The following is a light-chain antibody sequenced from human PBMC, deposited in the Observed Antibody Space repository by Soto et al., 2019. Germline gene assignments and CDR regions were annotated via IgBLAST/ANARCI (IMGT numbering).Light chain of an antibody. Sequence: QSALTQPPSASGSPGQSVTISCTGTSSDVGGYNYVSWYQHHPGKAPKLIIYEVTKRPSGVPDRFSGSKSGNSASLTVSGLQAEDEADYFCSSYAGTTTWVFGGGTKLTVL. V-gene: IGLV2-8*01. CDR1: SSDVGGYNY. CDR3: SSYAGTTTWV. CDR2: EVT. J-gene: IGLJ3*02.